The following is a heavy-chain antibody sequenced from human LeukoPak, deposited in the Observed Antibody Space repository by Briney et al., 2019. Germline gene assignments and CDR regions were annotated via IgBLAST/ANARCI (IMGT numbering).Heavy chain of an antibody. CDR3: ARHQGGDGYNYYYYYMDV. V-gene: IGHV4-39*01. CDR1: GGSISSSSYY. CDR2: IYYSGST. Sequence: SETLSLTCTVSGGSISSSSYYWGWIRQPPGKGLEWIGSIYYSGSTYYKPSLRSRVTISVDTSKSQFSLKLGSVTAADTAVYYCARHQGGDGYNYYYYYMDVWGKGTTVTVSS. D-gene: IGHD5-24*01. J-gene: IGHJ6*03.